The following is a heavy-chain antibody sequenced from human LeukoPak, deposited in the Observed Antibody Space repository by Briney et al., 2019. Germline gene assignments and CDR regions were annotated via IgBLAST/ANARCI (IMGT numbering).Heavy chain of an antibody. Sequence: ASVKVSCKASGYTFTSYAMHWVRQAPGQRLEWMGWINAGNGNTKYSQKFQGRVTITRDTSASTAYMELSSLRFEDTAVYYCARVVDVNSYGLFDYWGQGTLVTVSS. CDR2: INAGNGNT. CDR1: GYTFTSYA. CDR3: ARVVDVNSYGLFDY. D-gene: IGHD5-18*01. J-gene: IGHJ4*02. V-gene: IGHV1-3*01.